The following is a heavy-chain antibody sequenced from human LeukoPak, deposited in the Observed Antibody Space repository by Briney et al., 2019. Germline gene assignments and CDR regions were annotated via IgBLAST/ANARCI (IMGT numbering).Heavy chain of an antibody. J-gene: IGHJ4*02. V-gene: IGHV3-74*01. Sequence: GGSLRLSCAVSGFTFSTYWMHWVRQVAGKGLVWVSRINTDGSSTSYADSVKGRFTISRDNAKNTQYLQINSLRVEDTAVYYCARSLRSPRYCNDDTCYFDYWGQGTLVTVSS. CDR2: INTDGSST. D-gene: IGHD2/OR15-2a*01. CDR3: ARSLRSPRYCNDDTCYFDY. CDR1: GFTFSTYW.